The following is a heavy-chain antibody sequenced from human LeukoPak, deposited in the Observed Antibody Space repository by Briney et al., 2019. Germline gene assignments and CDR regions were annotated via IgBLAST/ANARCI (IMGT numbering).Heavy chain of an antibody. D-gene: IGHD3-22*01. CDR3: ARSDYYDSSGYYYGFDY. Sequence: SVKVFCKASGGTFSSYAISWVRQAPGQGLEWMGGIIPIFGTANYAQKFQGRVTITADESTSTAYMELSSLRSEDTAVYYCARSDYYDSSGYYYGFDYWGQGTLVTVSS. CDR1: GGTFSSYA. V-gene: IGHV1-69*13. J-gene: IGHJ4*02. CDR2: IIPIFGTA.